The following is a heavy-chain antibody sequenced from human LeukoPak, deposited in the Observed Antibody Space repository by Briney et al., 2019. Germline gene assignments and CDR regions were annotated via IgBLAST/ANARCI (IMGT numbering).Heavy chain of an antibody. CDR1: GYTFTIYD. J-gene: IGHJ4*02. CDR3: ARGAWDNWTELDY. D-gene: IGHD1-1*01. V-gene: IGHV1-8*01. Sequence: PTVSLSYTASGYTFTIYDINWVRHATGQGLEWRGWMNSNSGNTRYAQKFQGRVTMTRNTSISTAYMELSSLRSEDTAVDYCARGAWDNWTELDYWWQGGMVTVAS. CDR2: MNSNSGNT.